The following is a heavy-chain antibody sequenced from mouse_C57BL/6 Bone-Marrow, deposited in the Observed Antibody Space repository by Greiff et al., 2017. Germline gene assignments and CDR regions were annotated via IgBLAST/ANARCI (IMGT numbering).Heavy chain of an antibody. CDR3: ARDIVSYFDV. CDR1: GYTFTSYW. CDR2: IYPGSGST. Sequence: QVQLQQPGAELVKPGASVKMSCKASGYTFTSYWITWVKQRPGQGLEWIGDIYPGSGSTNYNEKFKSKATLTVDTSSSTACMQLSRLTSEDSAVYYCARDIVSYFDVWGKGTTVPVSS. D-gene: IGHD6-2*01. J-gene: IGHJ1*03. V-gene: IGHV1-55*01.